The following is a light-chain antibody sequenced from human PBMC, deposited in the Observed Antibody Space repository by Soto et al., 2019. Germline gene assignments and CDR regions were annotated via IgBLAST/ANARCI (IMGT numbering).Light chain of an antibody. V-gene: IGKV3-15*01. CDR3: QQYNNWPPT. CDR2: GAS. CDR1: QSVSSN. Sequence: IVMTQSPATLSVSPGERATLSCRARQSVSSNLAWYQQKPGQAPRLLIYGASTRATGIPARFSGSGSGTEFTLTISSLQSEDFAVYYCQQYNNWPPTLGQGTKVEIK. J-gene: IGKJ1*01.